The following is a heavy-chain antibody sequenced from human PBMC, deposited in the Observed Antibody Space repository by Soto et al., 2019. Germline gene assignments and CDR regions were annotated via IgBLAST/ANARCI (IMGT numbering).Heavy chain of an antibody. CDR3: ARLRPPVRDYYDSSGYYWFDP. V-gene: IGHV4-59*01. CDR2: IYYSGST. D-gene: IGHD3-22*01. CDR1: GGSISSYY. J-gene: IGHJ5*02. Sequence: SETLSLTCTVSGGSISSYYWSWIRQPPGKGLEWIGYIYYSGSTNYNPSLKSRVTISVDTSKNQFSLKLSSVTAADTAVYYCARLRPPVRDYYDSSGYYWFDPWGQGTLVTVS.